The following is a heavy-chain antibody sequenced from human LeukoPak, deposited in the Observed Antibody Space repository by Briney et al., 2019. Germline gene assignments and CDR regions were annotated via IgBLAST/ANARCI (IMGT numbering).Heavy chain of an antibody. Sequence: GGSLRLSCAVSGLTFSSSWMDWVRQAPGKGLEWVASINPDGNKKYSADSVKGRFTISRDNAENSLYLQMNSLRAEDTALYYCARSFYCTNGVCYYFDYWGQGTLVTVSS. CDR1: GLTFSSSW. J-gene: IGHJ4*02. V-gene: IGHV3-7*03. D-gene: IGHD2-8*01. CDR3: ARSFYCTNGVCYYFDY. CDR2: INPDGNKK.